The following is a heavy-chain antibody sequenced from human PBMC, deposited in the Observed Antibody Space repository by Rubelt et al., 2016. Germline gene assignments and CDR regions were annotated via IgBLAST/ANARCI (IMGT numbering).Heavy chain of an antibody. J-gene: IGHJ5*02. D-gene: IGHD1-14*01. CDR1: GGSFSGYY. Sequence: QVQLQQWGAGLLKPSETLSLTCAVYGGSFSGYYWSWIRQPPGKGLEWIGEINHSGSTNYNPSLKSRFTISVDTSKNQFSLKLSSVTAADTAVYYCARALGLRISAPYNWFDPWGQGTLVTVSS. CDR2: INHSGST. V-gene: IGHV4-34*01. CDR3: ARALGLRISAPYNWFDP.